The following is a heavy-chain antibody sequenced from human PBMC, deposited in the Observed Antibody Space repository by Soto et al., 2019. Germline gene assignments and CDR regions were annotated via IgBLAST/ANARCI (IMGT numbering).Heavy chain of an antibody. V-gene: IGHV3-23*01. J-gene: IGHJ3*02. CDR3: ARRPDAFDI. CDR2: ISGDGLST. Sequence: GGSLRLSCAGSGSTFTDCTMTWVRQAPGKGLEWVSAISGDGLSTYYAGSVKGRFTISRDNSKTTLYLQMNSLRAEDTAVYYCARRPDAFDIWGRGTMVTDSS. CDR1: GSTFTDCT.